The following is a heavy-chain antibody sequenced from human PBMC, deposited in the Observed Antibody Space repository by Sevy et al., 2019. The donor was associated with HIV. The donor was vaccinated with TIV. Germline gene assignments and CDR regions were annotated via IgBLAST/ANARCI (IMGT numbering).Heavy chain of an antibody. V-gene: IGHV3-49*03. CDR2: IRSKAYGGTT. Sequence: GGSLRLSCTASGFTFGDYAMSWCRQAPGKGLEWVGFIRSKAYGGTTEHAASVKGRFTISRDDSKSIAYLQMNSLKTEDTAVYYCTNHGPARYGDYDDYWGQGTLVTVSS. J-gene: IGHJ4*02. CDR1: GFTFGDYA. D-gene: IGHD4-17*01. CDR3: TNHGPARYGDYDDY.